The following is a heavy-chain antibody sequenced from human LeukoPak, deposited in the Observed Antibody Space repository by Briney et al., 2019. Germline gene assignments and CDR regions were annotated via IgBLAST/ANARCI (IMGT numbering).Heavy chain of an antibody. V-gene: IGHV3-64*01. CDR2: ISNNGGDT. Sequence: GGSLRLSCAASGFTFSTYAIHWVRQAPGKGLEYVSSISNNGGDTFYAHSVRGRFTISRDNSNNMVYLQMSSLRAEDMAVYYCAREDRTAVNQSAFDFWGQGTMVTVSS. CDR3: AREDRTAVNQSAFDF. J-gene: IGHJ3*01. D-gene: IGHD4-23*01. CDR1: GFTFSTYA.